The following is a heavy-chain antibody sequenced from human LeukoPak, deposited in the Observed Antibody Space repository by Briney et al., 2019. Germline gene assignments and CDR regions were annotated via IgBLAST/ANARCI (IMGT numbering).Heavy chain of an antibody. CDR2: IYTSGST. CDR3: ARVKPAAINYYYMDV. V-gene: IGHV4-61*02. J-gene: IGHJ6*03. CDR1: GGSISSGSYY. Sequence: SETLSLTCTVSGGSISSGSYYWSWIRQPAGKGLEWIGRIYTSGSTNYNPSLKSRVTISVDTSKNQFSLKLSSVTAADTAVYYCARVKPAAINYYYMDVWGKGTTVTISS. D-gene: IGHD2-2*01.